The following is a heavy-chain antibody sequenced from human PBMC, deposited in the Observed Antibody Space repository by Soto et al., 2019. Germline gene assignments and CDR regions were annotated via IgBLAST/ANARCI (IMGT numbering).Heavy chain of an antibody. CDR3: ARYWSAFDY. J-gene: IGHJ4*02. Sequence: SETLSLTCTVSGCSISSSSYYWGWIRQPPGKGLEWIGYIYDSGSTNYNPSLMSRVTISVDTSKNQFSLKLSSVTAADTAVYYCARYWSAFDYWGQGTLVTVSS. CDR2: IYDSGST. CDR1: GCSISSSSYY. V-gene: IGHV4-39*07. D-gene: IGHD2-15*01.